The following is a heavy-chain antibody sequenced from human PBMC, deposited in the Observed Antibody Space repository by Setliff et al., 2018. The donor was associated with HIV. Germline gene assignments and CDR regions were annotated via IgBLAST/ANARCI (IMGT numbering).Heavy chain of an antibody. CDR2: INPNSGGT. CDR3: ARDRTPQNWGSRGYYYMDV. CDR1: GYTFTDDY. J-gene: IGHJ6*03. Sequence: GASVKVSCKASGYTFTDDYMHWVRQAPGQGLAWMGWINPNSGGTNYAQKFQGRVTMTRDTSISTVDMELSRLRSDDTAVYYCARDRTPQNWGSRGYYYMDVWGKGTTVTVSS. D-gene: IGHD7-27*01. V-gene: IGHV1-2*02.